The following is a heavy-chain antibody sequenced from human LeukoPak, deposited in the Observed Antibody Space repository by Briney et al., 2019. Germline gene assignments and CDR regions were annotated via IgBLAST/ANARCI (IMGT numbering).Heavy chain of an antibody. D-gene: IGHD5-18*01. CDR3: ATIKRGSIFGYFDF. CDR1: GGSISSHY. J-gene: IGHJ4*02. V-gene: IGHV4-59*11. CDR2: LFDSVNT. Sequence: SETLSLTCTVSGGSISSHYWSWIRQPPGKGPEWIAYLFDSVNTKDNPSLQSRLTLSADTSKNQFSLRLSSLTAADTAVYYCATIKRGSIFGYFDFWGQGIKVTVSS.